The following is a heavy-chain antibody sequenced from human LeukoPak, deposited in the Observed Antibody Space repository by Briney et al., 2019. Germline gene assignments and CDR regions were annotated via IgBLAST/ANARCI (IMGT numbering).Heavy chain of an antibody. CDR3: AKDSYVSGRPLHTFDV. J-gene: IGHJ3*01. Sequence: GGSLRLSCAASGFTFATHAMTWVRQAPGKGLEGVSGISGDGASTHYADSVKGQFTISRANSQNTLFLQMNSLRVEDTAIDYCAKDSYVSGRPLHTFDVWGQGTMVTVSS. CDR2: ISGDGAST. CDR1: GFTFATHA. V-gene: IGHV3-23*01. D-gene: IGHD3-10*01.